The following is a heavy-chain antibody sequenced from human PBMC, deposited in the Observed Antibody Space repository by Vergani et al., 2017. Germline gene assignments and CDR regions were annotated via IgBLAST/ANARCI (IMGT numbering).Heavy chain of an antibody. J-gene: IGHJ4*02. D-gene: IGHD6-19*01. CDR1: GYIFNNYT. CDR3: ARVSPGDDSGWEPFDY. V-gene: IGHV1-69*02. CDR2: IIPIIRLA. Sequence: QVHLEQSGTEVKKPGSSVKVSCKASGYIFNNYTVTWVRQAPGQGLEWMGRIIPIIRLATSAQKFQDRVKITGDTSTNTVYIEMNNLRSEDTAVYYCARVSPGDDSGWEPFDYWGQGTLVTVSS.